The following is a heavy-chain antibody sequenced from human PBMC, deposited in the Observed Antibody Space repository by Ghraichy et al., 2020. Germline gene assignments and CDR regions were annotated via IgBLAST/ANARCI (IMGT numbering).Heavy chain of an antibody. CDR1: GFTFSSYA. D-gene: IGHD3-10*01. Sequence: GGSLRLSCAASGFTFSSYAMHWVRQAPGKGLEWVAVISYDGGNKYYADSVKGRFTISRDNSKNTLYLQMNSLRPEDTAVYYCARGDITMVPLFEEWGQGTLVTVSS. CDR3: ARGDITMVPLFEE. V-gene: IGHV3-30*04. CDR2: ISYDGGNK. J-gene: IGHJ4*02.